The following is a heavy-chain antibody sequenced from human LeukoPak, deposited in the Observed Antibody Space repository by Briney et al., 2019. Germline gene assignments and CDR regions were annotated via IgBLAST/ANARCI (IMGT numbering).Heavy chain of an antibody. V-gene: IGHV5-51*01. D-gene: IGHD3-22*01. CDR3: ARRYYYDSSGYYLGRSYFDY. J-gene: IGHJ4*02. CDR1: GYSFTSYW. CDR2: IYPGDSDT. Sequence: GESLKISCKGSGYSFTSYWIGWVRQMSGKGLEWMGIIYPGDSDTRYSPSFQGQVTISADKSISTAYLQWSSLKASDTAMYYCARRYYYDSSGYYLGRSYFDYWGQGTLVTVSS.